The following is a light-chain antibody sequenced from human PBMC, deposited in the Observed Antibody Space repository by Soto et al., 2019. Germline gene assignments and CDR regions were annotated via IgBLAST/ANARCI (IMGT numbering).Light chain of an antibody. CDR3: AACDDSLNGFFV. CDR1: SSNIGINT. J-gene: IGLJ1*01. Sequence: QSVLTQPPSASGTPGQRVTVSCSGSSSNIGINTVNWYQHLPGTAPKLLIYNSDQRPSGVPDRISGSKSGTSASLAIGGLQSEDEADYYCAACDDSLNGFFVFGTGTKVTV. V-gene: IGLV1-44*01. CDR2: NSD.